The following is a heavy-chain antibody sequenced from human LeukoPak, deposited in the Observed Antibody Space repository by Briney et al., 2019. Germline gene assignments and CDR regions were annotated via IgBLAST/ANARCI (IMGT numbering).Heavy chain of an antibody. Sequence: ASVKVSCKASGGTFSSYAISWVRQAPGQGLEWMGRIIPIFGTANYAQKFQGRVTITADESTSTAYMELSGLRSEDTAVYYCAHATQRLPTIMIDAFDIWGQGTRVTVSS. CDR2: IIPIFGTA. CDR1: GGTFSSYA. CDR3: AHATQRLPTIMIDAFDI. D-gene: IGHD5-24*01. J-gene: IGHJ3*02. V-gene: IGHV1-69*15.